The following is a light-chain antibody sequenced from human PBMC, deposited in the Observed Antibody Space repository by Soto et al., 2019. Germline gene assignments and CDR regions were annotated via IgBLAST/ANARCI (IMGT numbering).Light chain of an antibody. Sequence: EIVLTQSPGTLSLSPGERATLSCRASQSVSSTSLAWYQHKPGQAPRLLIYGASSRATGIPDRFSGSGSGTDFTLTISRLEPEDFAMYYCHQFGNSPPWTFGQGTKVEIK. J-gene: IGKJ1*01. CDR1: QSVSSTS. CDR2: GAS. CDR3: HQFGNSPPWT. V-gene: IGKV3-20*01.